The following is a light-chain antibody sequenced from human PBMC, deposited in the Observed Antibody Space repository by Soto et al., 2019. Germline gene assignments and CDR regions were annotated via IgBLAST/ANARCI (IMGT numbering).Light chain of an antibody. Sequence: EIVLTQSLGTLSLSPGERATLSCRASQSVSSYLAWYQQKPGQAPRLLIYDASNRATGIPARFSGSGSGTDFTLTISSLEPEDFAVYYCQQHNNWLGFTFGPGTKVDIK. CDR3: QQHNNWLGFT. CDR1: QSVSSY. J-gene: IGKJ3*01. V-gene: IGKV3-11*01. CDR2: DAS.